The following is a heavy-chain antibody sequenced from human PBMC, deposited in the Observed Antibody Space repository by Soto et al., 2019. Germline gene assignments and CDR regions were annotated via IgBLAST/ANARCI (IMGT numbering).Heavy chain of an antibody. Sequence: ASVKVSCKAPGYTFTGYYMHWVRQAPGQGLEWRGWINPNSGGTNYAQKFQGWATMTRDTSISTAYMELSRLRSDDTAVYYCARARYCSSTSCYGYYYGMDVWGQGTTVTVSS. V-gene: IGHV1-2*04. CDR2: INPNSGGT. D-gene: IGHD2-2*01. CDR3: ARARYCSSTSCYGYYYGMDV. CDR1: GYTFTGYY. J-gene: IGHJ6*02.